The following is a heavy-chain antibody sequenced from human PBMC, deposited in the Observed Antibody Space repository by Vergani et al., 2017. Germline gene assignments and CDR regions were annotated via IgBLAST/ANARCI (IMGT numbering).Heavy chain of an antibody. CDR2: ISSSSTI. D-gene: IGHD6-13*01. CDR3: ARGCIAAAGGLPWFDP. V-gene: IGHV3-48*01. Sequence: EVQLVESGGGLVQPGGSLRLSCAASGFTFSSYSMNWVRQAPGKGLEWVSYISSSSTIYYADSVKGRFTISRDNAKNSLYLQMNSLRAEDTAVYYCARGCIAAAGGLPWFDPWGQGTLVTVSS. CDR1: GFTFSSYS. J-gene: IGHJ5*02.